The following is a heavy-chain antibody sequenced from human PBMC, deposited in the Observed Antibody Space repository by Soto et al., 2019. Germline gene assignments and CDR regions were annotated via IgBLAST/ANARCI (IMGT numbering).Heavy chain of an antibody. CDR2: ITSGGGTT. V-gene: IGHV3-23*01. D-gene: IGHD3-10*01. Sequence: VGSLRLSCAASGFTFSSYAMNWVRQAPGKGLEWVSVITSGGGTTSYADSVKGRFTISRDNSKSTFYLQMKSLRADDTAVYYCAKGLLGVWFGELLQPSFDFWGQGTLVTVSS. CDR1: GFTFSSYA. CDR3: AKGLLGVWFGELLQPSFDF. J-gene: IGHJ4*02.